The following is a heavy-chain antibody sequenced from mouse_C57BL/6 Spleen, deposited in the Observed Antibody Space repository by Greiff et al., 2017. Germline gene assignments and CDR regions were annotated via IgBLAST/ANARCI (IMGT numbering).Heavy chain of an antibody. V-gene: IGHV1-83*01. CDR2: YPGSGNTY. D-gene: IGHD1-1*01. J-gene: IGHJ1*03. CDR1: YTFTDYYM. Sequence: VQLQQSGPELVKPGASVKMSCKASGYTFTDYYMHWVKQKPGKGLEWIGEIYPGSGNTYYNEKFKGKATLTADTSSSTAYMQLSSLTSEDSAVYFCARRGKIYYGSSYSYFDVWGTGTTVTVSS. CDR3: RRGKIYYGSSYSYFDV.